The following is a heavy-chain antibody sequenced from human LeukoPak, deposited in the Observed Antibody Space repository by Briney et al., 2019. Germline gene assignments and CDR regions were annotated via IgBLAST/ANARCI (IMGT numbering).Heavy chain of an antibody. D-gene: IGHD3-10*01. CDR3: VRWYGGSGLENYYYYMDV. Sequence: GGTLSLSCAASGFTFSSYGMSWVRQAPGQGLEWVSAISGSGGSTYYADSVKGRFTISRDNSKNTLYLQMNSLRAEDTAVYYCVRWYGGSGLENYYYYMDVWGKGTTVTISS. V-gene: IGHV3-23*01. J-gene: IGHJ6*03. CDR2: ISGSGGST. CDR1: GFTFSSYG.